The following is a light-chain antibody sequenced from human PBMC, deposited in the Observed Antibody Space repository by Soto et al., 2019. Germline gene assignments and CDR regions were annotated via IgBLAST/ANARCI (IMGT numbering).Light chain of an antibody. V-gene: IGKV1-39*01. CDR1: QSISSY. CDR2: AAS. Sequence: DIQMTQSPSSLSASVGDRVTITCRASQSISSYLNWYQQKPGKAPKLLIYAASILQSGVPSRFSGSGSGTDFTLTISSLQLEDFATYYCQQTYSIPISFGQGTRLEIK. CDR3: QQTYSIPIS. J-gene: IGKJ5*01.